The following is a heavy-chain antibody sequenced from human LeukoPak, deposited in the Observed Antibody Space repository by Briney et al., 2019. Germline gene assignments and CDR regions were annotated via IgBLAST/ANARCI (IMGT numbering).Heavy chain of an antibody. V-gene: IGHV3-53*01. CDR2: FYSGGKT. CDR1: GFTVSSSY. CDR3: AKDPSLVGASHDPYDY. D-gene: IGHD1-26*01. Sequence: GGSLRLSCAASGFTVSSSYMSWVRQAPGKGLEWVSVFYSGGKTYYTDSVKGRFTISRDNSKNTLYLQMNSLRAEDTAVYYCAKDPSLVGASHDPYDYWGQGTLVTVSS. J-gene: IGHJ4*02.